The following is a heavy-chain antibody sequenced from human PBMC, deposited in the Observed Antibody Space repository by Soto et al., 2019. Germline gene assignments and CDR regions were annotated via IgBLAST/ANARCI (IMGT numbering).Heavy chain of an antibody. CDR1: GGSISSGGYY. D-gene: IGHD4-17*01. V-gene: IGHV4-31*03. CDR2: IYYSGST. Sequence: QVQLQESGPGLVKPSQTLSLTCTVSGGSISSGGYYWSWIRQHPGKGLEWIGYIYYSGSTYYNPSLKSRVTISVDTSKNQFSLKLSSVTAADTAVYYCASATNPVVDDYGDYWYFDLWGRGTLVTVSS. J-gene: IGHJ2*01. CDR3: ASATNPVVDDYGDYWYFDL.